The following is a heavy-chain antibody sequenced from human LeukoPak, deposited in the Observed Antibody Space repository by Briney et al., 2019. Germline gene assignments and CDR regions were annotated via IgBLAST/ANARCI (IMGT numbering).Heavy chain of an antibody. CDR2: ISSSGVNT. CDR3: AKFTYTSSSRAFDY. J-gene: IGHJ4*02. CDR1: GFSFSSYA. D-gene: IGHD6-6*01. V-gene: IGHV3-23*01. Sequence: GGSLRLSCAASGFSFSSYAMTWVCQAPGKGLEWVSSISSSGVNTYLADSVQGRFTISRDNSKNTLYLQMNTLRVEDTAVYFCAKFTYTSSSRAFDYWGQGTLVTVSS.